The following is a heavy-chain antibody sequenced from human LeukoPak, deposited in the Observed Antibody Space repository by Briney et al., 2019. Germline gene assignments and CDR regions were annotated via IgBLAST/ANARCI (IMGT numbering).Heavy chain of an antibody. D-gene: IGHD3-22*01. J-gene: IGHJ2*01. V-gene: IGHV3-11*01. Sequence: GGSLRLSCAASGFTFSDYYMSWIRQAPGEGLEWVSYISGSGSTIYYADSVKGRFTVSRDNAKNSLYLQMSSLRAEDTAVYYCARDKGYYPNWYFDLWGRGTLVTVSS. CDR3: ARDKGYYPNWYFDL. CDR1: GFTFSDYY. CDR2: ISGSGSTI.